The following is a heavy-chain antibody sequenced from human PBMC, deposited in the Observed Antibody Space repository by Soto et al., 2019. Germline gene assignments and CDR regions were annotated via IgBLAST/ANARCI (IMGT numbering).Heavy chain of an antibody. CDR2: IWYDGSNK. J-gene: IGHJ3*02. CDR3: ARDGGYSSGSPRSRGNDAFDI. Sequence: GGSLRLSCAASGFTFSSYGMHWVRQAPGKGLEWVAVIWYDGSNKYYADSVKGRFTISRDNSKNTLYLQMNSLRAEDTAVYYCARDGGYSSGSPRSRGNDAFDIWGQGTMVTVSS. V-gene: IGHV3-33*01. D-gene: IGHD6-19*01. CDR1: GFTFSSYG.